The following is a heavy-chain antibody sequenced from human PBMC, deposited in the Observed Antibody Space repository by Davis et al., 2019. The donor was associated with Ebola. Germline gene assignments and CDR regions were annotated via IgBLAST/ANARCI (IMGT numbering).Heavy chain of an antibody. J-gene: IGHJ4*02. CDR1: GFTVRNYH. D-gene: IGHD3-10*01. V-gene: IGHV3-66*01. CDR3: AREVGSTLRGLEYYFDS. Sequence: GESLKVSCAASGFTVRNYHISWVRQAPGKGLEWVSVHYRGGPTHYADSVQGRFTISRDDSKNTLSLQMNSLRAEDTAVYYCAREVGSTLRGLEYYFDSWGEGTLVTVSS. CDR2: HYRGGPT.